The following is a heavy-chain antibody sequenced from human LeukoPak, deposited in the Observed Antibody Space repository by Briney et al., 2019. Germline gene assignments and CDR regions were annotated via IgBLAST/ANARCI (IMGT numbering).Heavy chain of an antibody. Sequence: PGGSLRLSCAASGFTLRSFEMNWVRQAPGKGLEWVSYVSSSGDSTYYADSLKGRVTISRDNAKNSLSLQMNSLRVEDTAVYYCARAPPYCGGDCSDWYFDLWGRGTLVTVSS. V-gene: IGHV3-48*03. J-gene: IGHJ2*01. CDR1: GFTLRSFE. D-gene: IGHD2-21*02. CDR3: ARAPPYCGGDCSDWYFDL. CDR2: VSSSGDST.